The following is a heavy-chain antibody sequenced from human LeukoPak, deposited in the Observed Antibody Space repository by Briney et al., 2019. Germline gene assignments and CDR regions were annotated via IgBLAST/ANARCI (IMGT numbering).Heavy chain of an antibody. CDR3: ARDYYDSGSYYKYSDY. Sequence: GGSLRLSCAASGFIFSSYGMNWVRQARGKGLEWVSYISSSSSYIYYADSVKGRFTISRDNAKNSLYLQMNSLRAEDTAVYYCARDYYDSGSYYKYSDYWGQGTLVTVSS. D-gene: IGHD3-10*01. J-gene: IGHJ4*02. CDR1: GFIFSSYG. CDR2: ISSSSSYI. V-gene: IGHV3-21*01.